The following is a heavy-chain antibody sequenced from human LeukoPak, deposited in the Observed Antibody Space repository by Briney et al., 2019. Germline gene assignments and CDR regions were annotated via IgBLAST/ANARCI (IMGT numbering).Heavy chain of an antibody. CDR2: IIPIFGTA. D-gene: IGHD3-22*01. CDR3: AGDHRENYYDSSGYFDY. J-gene: IGHJ4*02. V-gene: IGHV1-69*05. Sequence: ASVKVSCKAPGGTFSSYAISWVRQAPGQGLEWMGGIIPIFGTANYAQKFQGRVTITTDESTSTAYMELSSLRSEDTAVYYCAGDHRENYYDSSGYFDYWGQGTLVTVSS. CDR1: GGTFSSYA.